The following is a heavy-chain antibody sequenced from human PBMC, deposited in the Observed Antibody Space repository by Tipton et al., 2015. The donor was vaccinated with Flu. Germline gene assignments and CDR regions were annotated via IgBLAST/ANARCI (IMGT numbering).Heavy chain of an antibody. V-gene: IGHV4-4*07. CDR1: GGSISSYY. Sequence: LRLSCTVSGGSISSYYWSWIRQPAGKGLEWIGRIYTSGSTNYNPSLKSRVTMSVDTSKNQFSLKLSSVTAADTAVYYCARVVPRAGDAFDIWGQGTMATVSS. D-gene: IGHD6-6*01. CDR3: ARVVPRAGDAFDI. CDR2: IYTSGST. J-gene: IGHJ3*02.